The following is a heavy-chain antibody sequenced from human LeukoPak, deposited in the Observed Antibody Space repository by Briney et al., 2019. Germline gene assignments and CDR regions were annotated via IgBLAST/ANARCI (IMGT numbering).Heavy chain of an antibody. V-gene: IGHV3-30*18. Sequence: GGSLRLSCAASGFTFSSYGIHWVRQAPGKGLEWVAVISYDGSNKYYADSVKGRFTISRDNSKNTLYLQMNSLRAEDTAVYYCAKGGEVSSWYKRLKLYFDSWSRGTLVTVSS. CDR2: ISYDGSNK. CDR3: AKGGEVSSWYKRLKLYFDS. J-gene: IGHJ4*02. CDR1: GFTFSSYG. D-gene: IGHD6-13*01.